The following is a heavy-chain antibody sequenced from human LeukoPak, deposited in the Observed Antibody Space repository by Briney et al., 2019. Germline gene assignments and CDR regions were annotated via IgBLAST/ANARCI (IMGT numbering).Heavy chain of an antibody. V-gene: IGHV1-18*01. CDR2: ISAYNGNT. D-gene: IGHD3-3*01. J-gene: IGHJ4*02. Sequence: ASVKVSCKASGYTFTSYGISWVRQAPGQGLEWMGWISAYNGNTNYAQKLQGRVTMTTDTSTSTAYMELRSLRSDDSAVYYCERRTPTIFGVAKKGGGAEYWGQGTLVTVSS. CDR3: ERRTPTIFGVAKKGGGAEY. CDR1: GYTFTSYG.